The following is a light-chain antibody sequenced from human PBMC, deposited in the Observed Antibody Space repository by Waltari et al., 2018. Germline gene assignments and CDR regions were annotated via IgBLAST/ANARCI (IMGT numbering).Light chain of an antibody. J-gene: IGKJ2*01. CDR1: QDISSY. V-gene: IGKV1-39*01. Sequence: DIQMTQSPSSLSASVGDRVTITCRASQDISSYLSWYQQMPGKAPKLLINGSSRLQSGVPSRFSVSGSGTDFTLTISSLQPEDFATYYCQHGYTAPYAFGQGTKLEVK. CDR2: GSS. CDR3: QHGYTAPYA.